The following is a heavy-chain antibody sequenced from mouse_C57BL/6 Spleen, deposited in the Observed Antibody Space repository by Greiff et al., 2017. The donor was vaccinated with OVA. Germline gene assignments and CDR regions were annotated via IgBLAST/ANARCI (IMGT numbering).Heavy chain of an antibody. CDR2: ISYDGSN. V-gene: IGHV3-6*01. J-gene: IGHJ2*01. Sequence: DVQLQESGPGLVKPSQSLSLTCSVTGYSITSGYYWNWIRQFPGNKLEWMGYISYDGSNNYNPSLKNRISITRDTSKNQFFLKFNSVTTEDTATYYCARGGSFYFDYWGQGTTLTVSS. CDR1: GYSITSGYY. CDR3: ARGGSFYFDY.